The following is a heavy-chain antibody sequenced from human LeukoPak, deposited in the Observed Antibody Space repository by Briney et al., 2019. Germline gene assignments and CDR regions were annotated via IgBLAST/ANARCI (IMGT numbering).Heavy chain of an antibody. V-gene: IGHV3-33*01. D-gene: IGHD3-3*01. CDR1: GFTFSSYG. Sequence: GGSLRPSCAASGFTFSSYGMHWVRQAPGKGLEWVAVIWYDGSNKYYADSVKGRFTISRDNSKNTLYLQMNSLRAEDTAVYYRARDTRNFGVTNWFDPWGQGTLVTVSS. CDR2: IWYDGSNK. J-gene: IGHJ5*02. CDR3: ARDTRNFGVTNWFDP.